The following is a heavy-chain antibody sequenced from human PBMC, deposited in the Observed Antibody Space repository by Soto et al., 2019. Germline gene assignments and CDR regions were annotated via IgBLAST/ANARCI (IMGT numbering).Heavy chain of an antibody. CDR3: ARADILTGDYRGHYFDY. V-gene: IGHV1-69*01. J-gene: IGHJ4*02. Sequence: QVQLVQSGAEVKKPGSSVKVYCKASGGTFSSYAISWVRQAPGQGLEWMGGIIPIFGTANYAQKFQGRVTITADESTSTAYMELSSLRSEDTAVYYCARADILTGDYRGHYFDYWGQGTLVTVSS. D-gene: IGHD3-9*01. CDR2: IIPIFGTA. CDR1: GGTFSSYA.